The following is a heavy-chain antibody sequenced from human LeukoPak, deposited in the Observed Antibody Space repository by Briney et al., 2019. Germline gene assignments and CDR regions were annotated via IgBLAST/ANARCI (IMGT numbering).Heavy chain of an antibody. CDR1: GLTLSAYG. CDR3: AKDDRVFWKAFDI. D-gene: IGHD1-1*01. CDR2: ISHDGSDK. J-gene: IGHJ3*02. V-gene: IGHV3-30*18. Sequence: GGSLRLSCAASGLTLSAYGMHWVRQAPGKGLEWVAVISHDGSDKYYADSVKGRFTISRDNSKNTLYLQMDNLEVEDTAVYFCAKDDRVFWKAFDIWGQGTMVTVSS.